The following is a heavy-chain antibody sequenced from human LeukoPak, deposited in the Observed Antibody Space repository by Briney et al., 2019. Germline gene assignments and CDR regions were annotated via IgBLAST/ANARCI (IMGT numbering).Heavy chain of an antibody. CDR2: ISWNSGSI. V-gene: IGHV3-9*01. CDR1: GFTFDDYA. J-gene: IGHJ3*02. CDR3: AKGMVRGVTMSDAFDI. D-gene: IGHD3-10*01. Sequence: GGSLRLSCAASGFTFDDYAMHWVRQAPGKGLEWVSGISWNSGSIGYADSVKGRFTISRDNAKNSLYLQMNSLRAEDTALYYCAKGMVRGVTMSDAFDIWGQGTMVTVSS.